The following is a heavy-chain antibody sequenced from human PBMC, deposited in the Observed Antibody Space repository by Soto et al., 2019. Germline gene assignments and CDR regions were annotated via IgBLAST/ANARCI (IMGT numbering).Heavy chain of an antibody. Sequence: QMQLVQSGPEVKKLGTSVKVSCKASGFTFTSSAVQWVRQARGQRLEWIGWIVVGSGNTNYAQKFQERVTITRDMSTSTAYMELSSLRSEDTAVYYCAAVSYCSGGSCYDYWGQGTLVTVSS. J-gene: IGHJ4*02. CDR3: AAVSYCSGGSCYDY. D-gene: IGHD2-15*01. CDR2: IVVGSGNT. V-gene: IGHV1-58*01. CDR1: GFTFTSSA.